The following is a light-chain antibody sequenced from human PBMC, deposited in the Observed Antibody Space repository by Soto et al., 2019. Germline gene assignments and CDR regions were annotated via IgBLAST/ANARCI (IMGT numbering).Light chain of an antibody. V-gene: IGKV1-5*03. CDR1: QTISSW. CDR2: KAS. Sequence: DIQMTHSPSTLSASVGYRVTITCRASQTISSWLAWYQQKPGQAPKLLIYKASTIKSGVPSRFSGSGSGTEFTLTISSLQPDDFATYYCQQLNSYPLTFGGGTKVDIK. J-gene: IGKJ4*01. CDR3: QQLNSYPLT.